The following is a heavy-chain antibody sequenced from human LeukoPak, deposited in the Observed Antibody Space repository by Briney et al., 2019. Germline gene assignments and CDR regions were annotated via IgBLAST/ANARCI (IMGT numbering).Heavy chain of an antibody. Sequence: SETLSLTCTVSGDSISNINYYWGWIRQPPGKGLEWIALINYNGRTFNNPSLKSRVAISINTSNNQFSLRLTSATAADTAVYCCARRGEGVSWFDPWGQGTLVTVSS. CDR1: GDSISNINYY. CDR3: ARRGEGVSWFDP. V-gene: IGHV4-39*01. CDR2: INYNGRT. J-gene: IGHJ5*02. D-gene: IGHD3-10*01.